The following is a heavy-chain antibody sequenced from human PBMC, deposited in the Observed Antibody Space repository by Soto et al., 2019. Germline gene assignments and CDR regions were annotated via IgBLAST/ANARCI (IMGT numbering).Heavy chain of an antibody. CDR1: GFTFSSYG. Sequence: QVQLVESGGGVVQPGRSLRLSCAASGFTFSSYGMHWVRQAPGKGLEWVAVIWYDGSNKYYADSVKGRFTISRDNSKNTLYLQMNSLRAEDTAVYYCARPTGATTSLFDYWGQGTLVTVSS. CDR2: IWYDGSNK. CDR3: ARPTGATTSLFDY. D-gene: IGHD1-26*01. J-gene: IGHJ4*02. V-gene: IGHV3-33*01.